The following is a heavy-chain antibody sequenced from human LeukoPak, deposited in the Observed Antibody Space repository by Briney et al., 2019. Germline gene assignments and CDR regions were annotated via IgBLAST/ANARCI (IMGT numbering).Heavy chain of an antibody. Sequence: SGPTLVKPTQTLTLTCTFSEFSLSTSGVGVGWIRQPPGKALEWLALIYWDDDKRYSPSLKSRLTITKDTSKNQVVLTMTNMDPVDTATYYCAHRVGGSWYRLNWFDPWGQGTLVTVSS. D-gene: IGHD6-13*01. CDR3: AHRVGGSWYRLNWFDP. J-gene: IGHJ5*02. V-gene: IGHV2-5*02. CDR1: EFSLSTSGVG. CDR2: IYWDDDK.